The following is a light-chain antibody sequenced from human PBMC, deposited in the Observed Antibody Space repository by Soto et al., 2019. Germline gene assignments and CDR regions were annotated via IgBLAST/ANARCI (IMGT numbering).Light chain of an antibody. CDR2: GAS. CDR3: QQYGSSSYT. Sequence: EIVLKQSPGTLSLSPGERATLSCRASQSVSSSYLAWYQQKPGQATRLLIYGASSSATGIPDRFSGSGSGTDFTLTISILEPEDFAVYYCQQYGSSSYTFGQGTKLEIK. CDR1: QSVSSSY. J-gene: IGKJ2*01. V-gene: IGKV3-20*01.